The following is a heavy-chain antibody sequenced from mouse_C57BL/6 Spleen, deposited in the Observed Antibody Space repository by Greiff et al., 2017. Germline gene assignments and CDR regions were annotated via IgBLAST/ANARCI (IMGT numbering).Heavy chain of an antibody. D-gene: IGHD1-1*01. CDR2: IHPNSGST. V-gene: IGHV1-64*01. J-gene: IGHJ4*01. Sequence: VQLQQPGAELVKPGASVKLSCKASGYTFTSYWMHWVKQRPGQGLEWIGMIHPNSGSTNYNEKFKSKATLTVDKSSSTAYMQLSSLTSEDSAFYYCAYITTEAYYAMDYWGQGTSVTVSS. CDR1: GYTFTSYW. CDR3: AYITTEAYYAMDY.